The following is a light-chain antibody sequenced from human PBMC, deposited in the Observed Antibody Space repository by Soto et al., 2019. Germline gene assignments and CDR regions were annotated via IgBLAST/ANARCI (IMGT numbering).Light chain of an antibody. CDR1: QTINSSY. Sequence: EIVLTQSPGTLSLSPGEAGTLSCRASQTINSSYLAWYQQRPGQAPRLLMYGASNRATGVPDRFSGRRSGTDFNLTITRLEPDDFAVYYCQQSDTSPCTLGPGTKVDVK. V-gene: IGKV3-20*01. CDR3: QQSDTSPCT. CDR2: GAS. J-gene: IGKJ3*01.